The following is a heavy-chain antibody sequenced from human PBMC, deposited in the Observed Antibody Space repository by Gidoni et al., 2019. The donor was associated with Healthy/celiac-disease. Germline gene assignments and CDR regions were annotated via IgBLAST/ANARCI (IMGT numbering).Heavy chain of an antibody. V-gene: IGHV4-39*01. CDR2: IYYSGST. CDR3: ARHSYYDFWSGYYPPGYYGMDV. CDR1: GGSISSSSYY. J-gene: IGHJ6*02. D-gene: IGHD3-3*01. Sequence: QLQLQESGPGLVKPSETLSLTCTVSGGSISSSSYYWGWIRQPPGKGLEWIGSIYYSGSTYYNPSLKSRVTISVDTSKNQFSLKLSSVTAADTAVYYCARHSYYDFWSGYYPPGYYGMDVWGQGTTVTVSS.